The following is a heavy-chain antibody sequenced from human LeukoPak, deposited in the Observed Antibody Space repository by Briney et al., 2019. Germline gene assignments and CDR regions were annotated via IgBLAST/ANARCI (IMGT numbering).Heavy chain of an antibody. Sequence: GGSLRLSCAASGFTFSSFCMNWVRQAPGKGLEWVAVISYDGSNKYYADSVKGRFTISRDNSKNTLYLQMNSLRAEDTAVYYCAKVVYGDYFISDYYYGMDVWGQGTTVTVSS. CDR3: AKVVYGDYFISDYYYGMDV. D-gene: IGHD4-17*01. CDR1: GFTFSSFC. J-gene: IGHJ6*02. CDR2: ISYDGSNK. V-gene: IGHV3-30*18.